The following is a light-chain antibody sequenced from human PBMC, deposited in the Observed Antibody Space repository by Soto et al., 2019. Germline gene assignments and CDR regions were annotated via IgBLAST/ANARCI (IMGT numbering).Light chain of an antibody. CDR3: QQSYNTPRT. CDR1: RSISTY. V-gene: IGKV1-39*01. Sequence: DILMTQSPSSLSASVGDTVTITCRANRSISTYVNWYREKPGKAPELLIHAASSLQSGVPSRFSSSGSGTDFTLTVNTLQPEDFATYYCQQSYNTPRTFGQGTKVEIK. J-gene: IGKJ1*01. CDR2: AAS.